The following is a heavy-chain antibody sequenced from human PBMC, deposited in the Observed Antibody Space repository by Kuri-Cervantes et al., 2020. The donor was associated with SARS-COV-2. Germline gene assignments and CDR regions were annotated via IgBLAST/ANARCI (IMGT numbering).Heavy chain of an antibody. CDR3: ARYGSDFGVVITEPIFDY. CDR1: GGSISSYY. D-gene: IGHD3-3*01. V-gene: IGHV4-4*07. CDR2: IYTSGST. Sequence: GSLRLSCTVSGGSISSYYWSWIRQPAGKGLEWIGRIYTSGSTNYNPSLKSRVTISVDTSKNQFSLKLSSVTAADTAVYYCARYGSDFGVVITEPIFDYWGQGTLVTVSS. J-gene: IGHJ4*02.